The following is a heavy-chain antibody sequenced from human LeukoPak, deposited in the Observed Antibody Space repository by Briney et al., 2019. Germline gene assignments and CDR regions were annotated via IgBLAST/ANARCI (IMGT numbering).Heavy chain of an antibody. CDR2: ISYDGSNE. J-gene: IGHJ4*02. V-gene: IGHV3-30*18. Sequence: PGGSLRLSCAASGFTFNTYGMHWVRQAPGKGLEWVAVISYDGSNEYYADSVKGRFTISRDNSKNTLYLQMDSLRVEDTAVYFCAKDMGDADYVVDYWGQGTLVTVSS. CDR1: GFTFNTYG. D-gene: IGHD4-17*01. CDR3: AKDMGDADYVVDY.